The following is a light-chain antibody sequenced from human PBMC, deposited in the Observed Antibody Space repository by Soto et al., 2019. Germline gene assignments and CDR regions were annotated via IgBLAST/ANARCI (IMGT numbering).Light chain of an antibody. CDR3: QQLSYFPRGS. Sequence: TITCRASQSINRFLNWYQQKPGKAPKLLIYAAASLQSGVPSRFSGSGSGTDFTLTIDSLQPEDFATYYCQQLSYFPRGSFGQGTRLEIK. J-gene: IGKJ5*01. CDR2: AAA. CDR1: QSINRF. V-gene: IGKV1-39*01.